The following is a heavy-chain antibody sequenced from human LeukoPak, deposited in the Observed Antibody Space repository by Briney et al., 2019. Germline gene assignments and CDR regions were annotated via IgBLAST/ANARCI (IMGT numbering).Heavy chain of an antibody. V-gene: IGHV1-46*01. Sequence: EASVKVSCKASGYTFTSYYMHWVRQAPGQGLEWMGIINPSGGSTSYAQKFQGRVTMTRDMSTSTVYMELSSLRSEDTAVYYCARARITGTTILEAFDIWGQGTMVTVSS. J-gene: IGHJ3*02. CDR2: INPSGGST. CDR1: GYTFTSYY. D-gene: IGHD1-7*01. CDR3: ARARITGTTILEAFDI.